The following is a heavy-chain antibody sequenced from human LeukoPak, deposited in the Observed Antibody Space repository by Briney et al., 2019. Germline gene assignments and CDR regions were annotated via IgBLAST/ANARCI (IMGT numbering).Heavy chain of an antibody. CDR1: GGTFSSNG. V-gene: IGHV1-69*05. D-gene: IGHD3-10*01. Sequence: GASVKVSCKASGGTFSSNGISWVRQAPGQGLEWMGGIIPIFGTANYAQKFQGRVTMTTDTSTSTAYMELRSLRSDDTAVYYCARRTASVRPRAYGSGSYDREYYFDYWGQGTLVTVSS. CDR3: ARRTASVRPRAYGSGSYDREYYFDY. CDR2: IIPIFGTA. J-gene: IGHJ4*02.